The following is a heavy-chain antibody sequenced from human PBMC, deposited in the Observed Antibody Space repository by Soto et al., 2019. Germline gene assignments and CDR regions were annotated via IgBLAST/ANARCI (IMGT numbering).Heavy chain of an antibody. Sequence: EVQLVESGGGLVKPGGSLRLSCAASGFTFSSYSMNWVRQAPGKGLEWVSSISSSGSYMYYADSMKGRFTISRDNAKNSLYLQMNSLRADDTAVYYCARGDFGIIIWGQGSLVSDTS. D-gene: IGHD3-10*01. V-gene: IGHV3-21*01. J-gene: IGHJ4*02. CDR3: ARGDFGIII. CDR1: GFTFSSYS. CDR2: ISSSGSYM.